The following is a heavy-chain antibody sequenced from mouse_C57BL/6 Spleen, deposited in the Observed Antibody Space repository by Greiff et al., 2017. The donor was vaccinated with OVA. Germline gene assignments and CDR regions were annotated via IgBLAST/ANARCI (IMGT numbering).Heavy chain of an antibody. D-gene: IGHD1-1*01. J-gene: IGHJ2*01. CDR1: GYTFTDYN. CDR2: INPNNGGT. V-gene: IGHV1-22*01. Sequence: VQLQQSGPELVKPGASVKMSCKASGYTFTDYNMHWVKQSHGKSLEWIGYINPNNGGTSYNQKFKGKATLTVNKSSSTAYMELRSLTSEDSAVYYCARGYYGSRGVLDYFDYWGQGTTLTVSS. CDR3: ARGYYGSRGVLDYFDY.